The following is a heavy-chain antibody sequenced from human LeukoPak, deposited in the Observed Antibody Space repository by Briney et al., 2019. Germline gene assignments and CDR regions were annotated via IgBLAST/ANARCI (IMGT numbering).Heavy chain of an antibody. Sequence: GGSLRLSCAASGFTFSHYWMTWIRQAPGKGLEWVANIKQDGSEKYYVGSVKGRFTISRDNAKNSLYLQMNSLRVDDTALYYCARAGYTYTTLYYWGQGTLVTVSS. J-gene: IGHJ4*02. D-gene: IGHD5-18*01. CDR3: ARAGYTYTTLYY. CDR2: IKQDGSEK. CDR1: GFTFSHYW. V-gene: IGHV3-7*01.